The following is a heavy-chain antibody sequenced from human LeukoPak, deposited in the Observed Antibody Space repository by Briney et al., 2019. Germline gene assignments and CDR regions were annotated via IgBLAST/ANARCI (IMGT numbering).Heavy chain of an antibody. Sequence: SETLSLTCAVYGGSFSGYYWSWIRQPPGKGLEWIGEINHSGSTNYNPSLKSRVTISVDTSKNQFSLKLSSVTAADTAVYYCARGRSIPAAIPPFDPWGQGTLVTVSS. D-gene: IGHD2-2*01. CDR2: INHSGST. J-gene: IGHJ5*02. CDR1: GGSFSGYY. V-gene: IGHV4-34*01. CDR3: ARGRSIPAAIPPFDP.